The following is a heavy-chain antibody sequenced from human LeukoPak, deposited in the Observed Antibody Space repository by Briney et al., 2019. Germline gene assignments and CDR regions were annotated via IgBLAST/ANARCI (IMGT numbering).Heavy chain of an antibody. CDR3: APYFPDRGS. J-gene: IGHJ5*02. CDR2: INRDASEK. D-gene: IGHD2/OR15-2a*01. V-gene: IGHV3-7*01. Sequence: GGSLRLSCAASGFTFSTYWMTWVRQAPGKGLEWVANINRDASEKNYVDSVKGRFTISRDNAKNSLYLQMNNLRAEDTAVYYCAPYFPDRGSWGQGTLVTVSA. CDR1: GFTFSTYW.